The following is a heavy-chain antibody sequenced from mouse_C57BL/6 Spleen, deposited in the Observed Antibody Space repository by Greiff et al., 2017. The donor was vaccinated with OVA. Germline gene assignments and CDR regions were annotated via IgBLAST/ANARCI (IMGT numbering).Heavy chain of an antibody. D-gene: IGHD2-2*01. CDR1: GFSLSTSGMG. CDR3: AREIYYGYDDAFFDY. CDR2: LYWAADK. Sequence: QVTLKVSGPGILQSSQTLSLTCSFSGFSLSTSGMGVSWIRQPSGKGLDWLAPLYWAADKRYNPSLQRLLTIPKDTSRNQIFLNITSVDTADTATDYCAREIYYGYDDAFFDYWGQGTTLTVSS. V-gene: IGHV8-12*01. J-gene: IGHJ2*01.